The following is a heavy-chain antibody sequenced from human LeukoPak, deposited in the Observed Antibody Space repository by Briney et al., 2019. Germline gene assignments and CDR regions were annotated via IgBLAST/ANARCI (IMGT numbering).Heavy chain of an antibody. CDR3: ARHKKDYYGMDV. V-gene: IGHV3-9*01. Sequence: PGRSLRLSCVASGFTFEDYAMHWVRQVPGRGLEWVSGISWNRGFIGYADSVKGRFTISRDNAKNSLYLQMNSLRAEDTAVYYCARHKKDYYGMDVWGQGTTVTVSS. CDR1: GFTFEDYA. CDR2: ISWNRGFI. J-gene: IGHJ6*02.